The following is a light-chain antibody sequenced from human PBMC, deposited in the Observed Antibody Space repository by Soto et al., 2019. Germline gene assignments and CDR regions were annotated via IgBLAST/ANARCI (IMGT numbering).Light chain of an antibody. CDR2: LNSDGSH. V-gene: IGLV4-69*02. CDR1: SGHSTDA. CDR3: QTWGTGTVV. Sequence: QPVLTQSHSASASLGASVKFTCTLSSGHSTDAVAWHQQQPEKGPRYLMKLNSDGSHSKGDGIPDRFSGSSSGAERYLTISSLQSEDEADYYCQTWGTGTVVFGGGTKLTVL. J-gene: IGLJ2*01.